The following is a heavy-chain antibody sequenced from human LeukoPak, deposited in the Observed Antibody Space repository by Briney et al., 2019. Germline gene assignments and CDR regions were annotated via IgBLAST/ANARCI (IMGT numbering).Heavy chain of an antibody. CDR2: ITESGST. J-gene: IGHJ3*02. CDR1: GGSFSGYY. V-gene: IGHV4-34*01. D-gene: IGHD1-1*01. Sequence: PSETLSLTCAVYGGSFSGYYWTWLRQSPGKGLEWIGHITESGSTNFNPSLTSRVTISVDTSKNQFFLKLTSVTAADTAVYYCARGLEWGDGFDIWGQGTMVTVSP. CDR3: ARGLEWGDGFDI.